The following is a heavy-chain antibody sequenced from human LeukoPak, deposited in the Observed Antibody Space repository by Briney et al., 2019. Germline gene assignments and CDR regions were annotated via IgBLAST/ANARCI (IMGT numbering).Heavy chain of an antibody. D-gene: IGHD4-11*01. CDR2: ISGSGGTA. Sequence: GGSLRLSCAASGFTFSNYAMSWVRQAPGKGLEWVSAISGSGGTAYYADSVKGRFTISRDNSRTTLYLLMNSLRAEDTAVYYCAKDAAANVDYPYYFDYWGQGALVTVSS. CDR1: GFTFSNYA. CDR3: AKDAAANVDYPYYFDY. V-gene: IGHV3-23*01. J-gene: IGHJ4*02.